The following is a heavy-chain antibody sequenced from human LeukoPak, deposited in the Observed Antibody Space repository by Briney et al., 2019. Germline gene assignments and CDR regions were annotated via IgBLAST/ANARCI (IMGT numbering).Heavy chain of an antibody. J-gene: IGHJ6*03. V-gene: IGHV4-4*07. CDR2: IYDTGDT. CDR3: ARNGFRTSRGTGCYSDYMDV. D-gene: IGHD2-21*02. CDR1: GASVSRES. Sequence: SETLSLTCIVSGASVSRESWTWIRQPAGKGLEWIGYIYDTGDTTYNPSLQSRLTMSVDTSKNQFSLRLTSVTAADTAVYYCARNGFRTSRGTGCYSDYMDVWGKGATVTVSS.